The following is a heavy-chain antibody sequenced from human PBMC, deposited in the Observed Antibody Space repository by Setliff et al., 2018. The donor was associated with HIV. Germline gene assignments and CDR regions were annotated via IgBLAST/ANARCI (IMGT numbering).Heavy chain of an antibody. V-gene: IGHV7-4-1*02. CDR2: INTDSGTP. D-gene: IGHD2-15*01. CDR3: ARRMEMTPIGY. CDR1: ADTFTNCL. J-gene: IGHJ4*02. Sequence: AASVKVSCKASADTFTNCLINWVRQAPGQGLEWMGWINTDSGTPTYAQAFTGRFVFSLDTSVSTAYLQISSLKAEDSAVYYCARRMEMTPIGYWGQGTLVTVSS.